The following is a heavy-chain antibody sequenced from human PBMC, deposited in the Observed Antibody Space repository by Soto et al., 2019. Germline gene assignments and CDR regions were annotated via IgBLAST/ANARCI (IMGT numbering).Heavy chain of an antibody. V-gene: IGHV3-33*01. J-gene: IGHJ6*02. CDR3: ARGRSYGGKRNYYYYGMDV. D-gene: IGHD4-17*01. CDR1: GFTFSSYG. Sequence: GGSLRLSCAASGFTFSSYGMHWVRQAPGKGLEWVAVIWYDGSNKYYADSVKGRFTISRDNSKSTLYLQMNSLRAEDTAVYYCARGRSYGGKRNYYYYGMDVWGQGTTVTVSS. CDR2: IWYDGSNK.